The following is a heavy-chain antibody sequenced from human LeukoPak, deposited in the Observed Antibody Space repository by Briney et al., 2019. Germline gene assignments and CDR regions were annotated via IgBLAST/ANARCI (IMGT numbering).Heavy chain of an antibody. CDR1: GFTFSSYG. CDR2: ISYDGSNK. J-gene: IGHJ4*02. D-gene: IGHD2-21*01. Sequence: GGSLRLSCAASGFTFSSYGMHWVRQVPGKGLEWVAVISYDGSNKYYAHSVKGRFTISRDNSKNTLYLQMNSLRAEDTAVYYCARDFAYKKFDYWGQGTLVTVSS. CDR3: ARDFAYKKFDY. V-gene: IGHV3-30*03.